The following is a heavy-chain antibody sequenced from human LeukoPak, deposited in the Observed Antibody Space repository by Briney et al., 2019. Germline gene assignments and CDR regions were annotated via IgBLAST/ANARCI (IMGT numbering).Heavy chain of an antibody. J-gene: IGHJ4*02. CDR2: ISYDGSNK. Sequence: GGSLRLSCAGSGFTFSSHGMHWVRQAPGKGLEWVAVISYDGSNKYYADSVKGRFTISRDNSKNTLYLQMNSLRAEDTAVYYCTREYCSSTSCRNPPDYWGQGTLVTVSS. CDR1: GFTFSSHG. V-gene: IGHV3-30*03. D-gene: IGHD2-2*01. CDR3: TREYCSSTSCRNPPDY.